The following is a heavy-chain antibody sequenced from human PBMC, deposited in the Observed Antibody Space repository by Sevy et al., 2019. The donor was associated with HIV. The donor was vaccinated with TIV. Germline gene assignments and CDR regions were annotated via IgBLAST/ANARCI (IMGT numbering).Heavy chain of an antibody. CDR2: ISAYNGNT. V-gene: IGHV1-18*01. Sequence: ASVKVSCKASGYTFTSYGISWVRQAPGQGLEWMGWISAYNGNTNYAQKLQGRVTMTTDTSTSTAYMELRSLGSDDTAEYYCARVILDIVVVVAATEYFDYWGQGTLVTVSS. CDR3: ARVILDIVVVVAATEYFDY. D-gene: IGHD2-15*01. CDR1: GYTFTSYG. J-gene: IGHJ4*02.